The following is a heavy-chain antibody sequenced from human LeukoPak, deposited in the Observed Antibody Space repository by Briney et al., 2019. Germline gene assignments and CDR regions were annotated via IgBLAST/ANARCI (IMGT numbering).Heavy chain of an antibody. J-gene: IGHJ4*02. CDR3: ARHGYYYGSSGYYHNLFVY. CDR1: GFTFSSYS. D-gene: IGHD3-22*01. V-gene: IGHV3-21*01. CDR2: ISSSSSYI. Sequence: GGSLRLSCAASGFTFSSYSMNWVRQAPGKGLEWVSSISSSSSYIYYADSVKGRFTISRDNAKNSLYLQMNSLRAEDTDVYYCARHGYYYGSSGYYHNLFVYWGQGTLVTVSS.